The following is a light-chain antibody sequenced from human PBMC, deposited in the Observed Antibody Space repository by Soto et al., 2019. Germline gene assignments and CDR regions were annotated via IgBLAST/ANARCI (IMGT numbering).Light chain of an antibody. CDR2: GAS. CDR1: QSVSSN. CDR3: QQYNNWWT. J-gene: IGKJ1*01. V-gene: IGKV3-15*01. Sequence: EIVMTQSPATLSVSPGERATLSCRASQSVSSNLAWYQQKPGQAPRLLIYGASTRATGLPAMFSGSGSGKEFTLTISRLQSEDFAVYYCQQYNNWWTFGQGTKVEIK.